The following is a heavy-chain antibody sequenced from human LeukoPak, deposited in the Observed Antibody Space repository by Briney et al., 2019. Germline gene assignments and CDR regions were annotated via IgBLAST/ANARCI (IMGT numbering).Heavy chain of an antibody. V-gene: IGHV3-23*01. CDR2: ISAGGGTT. CDR1: GFTFSSFA. CDR3: AKGGMGSGYFTGGYYFDY. Sequence: GGSLRLSCAASGFTFSSFAMSWVRQAPGKGLEWVSAISAGGGTTYYADSEEGRFTISRDNPKTTVYLQMNSVSAEATAVYFCAKGGMGSGYFTGGYYFDYWGQGTLVTVSS. J-gene: IGHJ4*02. D-gene: IGHD3-3*01.